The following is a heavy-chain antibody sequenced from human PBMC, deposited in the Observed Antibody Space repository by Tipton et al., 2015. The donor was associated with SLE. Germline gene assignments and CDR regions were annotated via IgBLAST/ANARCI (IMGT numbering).Heavy chain of an antibody. Sequence: TLSLTCTVSGGSISSYYWSWIRQPPGKGLEWIGYIYYSGSTNYNPSLKSRVTISVDTSKNQFSLKLSSVTAADTAVYYCAGVEVATTRRGGRDAFDIWGQGTMVTVSS. J-gene: IGHJ3*02. D-gene: IGHD5-24*01. CDR3: AGVEVATTRRGGRDAFDI. V-gene: IGHV4-59*01. CDR2: IYYSGST. CDR1: GGSISSYY.